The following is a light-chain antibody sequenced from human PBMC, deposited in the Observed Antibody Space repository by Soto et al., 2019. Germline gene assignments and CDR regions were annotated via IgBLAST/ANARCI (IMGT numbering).Light chain of an antibody. CDR2: DVT. Sequence: QSVLTQPRSVSGSPGQSVTISCTGTSSDVGGYNYVSWYQLRPGKAPKLMIYDVTRRPSGVPDRFSGSKSGKTASLTVSGLQAEDEADYSCQSYDIGLDGWVFGRGTTLTVL. CDR3: QSYDIGLDGWV. V-gene: IGLV2-11*01. CDR1: SSDVGGYNY. J-gene: IGLJ3*02.